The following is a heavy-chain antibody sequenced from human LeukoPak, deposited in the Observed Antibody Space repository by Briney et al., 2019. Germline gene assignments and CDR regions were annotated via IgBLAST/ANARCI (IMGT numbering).Heavy chain of an antibody. CDR1: GYTLTSYG. V-gene: IGHV1-2*06. CDR2: INPNSGGT. J-gene: IGHJ4*02. CDR3: ARDHAAYDSSGYYYATNTFDY. D-gene: IGHD3-22*01. Sequence: ASVKVSCKASGYTLTSYGISWVRQAPGQGLEWMGRINPNSGGTNYAQKFQGRVTMTRDTSISTAYMELSRLRSDDTAVYYCARDHAAYDSSGYYYATNTFDYWGQGTLVTVSS.